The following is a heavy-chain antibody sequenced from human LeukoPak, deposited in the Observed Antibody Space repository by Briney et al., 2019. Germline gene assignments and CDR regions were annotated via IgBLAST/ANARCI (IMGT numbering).Heavy chain of an antibody. D-gene: IGHD1-20*01. Sequence: PGGSLRLSCAASGFTFSSYSMNWVRQAPGKGLEWVSIIYSGGSTYYADSVKGRFTISRDNSKNTLYLQMNSLRAEDTAVYYCASNLYFDYWGQGTLVTVSS. CDR3: ASNLYFDY. CDR1: GFTFSSYS. J-gene: IGHJ4*02. V-gene: IGHV3-53*01. CDR2: IYSGGST.